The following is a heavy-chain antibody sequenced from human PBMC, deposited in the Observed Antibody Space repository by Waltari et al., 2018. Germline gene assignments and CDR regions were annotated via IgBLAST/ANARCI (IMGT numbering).Heavy chain of an antibody. J-gene: IGHJ6*03. V-gene: IGHV3-23*03. CDR1: GFTFSSYA. CDR2: IYSGGST. CDR3: AKGNYMDV. Sequence: EVQLLESGEGLVQPGGSLRLSCAASGFTFSSYAMSWVRQAPGKGLEWVSVIYSGGSTYYADSVKGRFTISRDNSKNTLYLQMNSLRAEDTAVYYCAKGNYMDVWGKGTTVTVSS.